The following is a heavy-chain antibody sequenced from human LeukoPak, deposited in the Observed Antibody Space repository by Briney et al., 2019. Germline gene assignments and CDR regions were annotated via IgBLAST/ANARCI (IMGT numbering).Heavy chain of an antibody. CDR3: ARVVLRFLEWSLPNAFDI. CDR2: IYYSGST. D-gene: IGHD3-3*01. V-gene: IGHV4-59*12. CDR1: GGSISSYY. Sequence: SETLSLTCTVSGGSISSYYWSWIRQPPGKGLEWLGYIYYSGSTNYNPSLKSRVTISVDTSKNQFSLKLSSVTAADTAVYYCARVVLRFLEWSLPNAFDIWGQGTMVTVSS. J-gene: IGHJ3*02.